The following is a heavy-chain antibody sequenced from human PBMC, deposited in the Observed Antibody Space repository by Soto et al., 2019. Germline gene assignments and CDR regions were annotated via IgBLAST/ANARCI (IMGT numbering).Heavy chain of an antibody. J-gene: IGHJ6*02. CDR2: INHSGST. CDR1: GGSFSGYY. Sequence: QVQLQQWGAGLLKPSETLSLTCAVYGGSFSGYYWSWIRQPPGKGLEWIGEINHSGSTTYSPSLNSRVTILVDTSKNQFSLKLSSVTAADTAVYYCARTPTFYYYYGMAVSGQQTTVTVSS. CDR3: ARTPTFYYYYGMAV. D-gene: IGHD3-16*01. V-gene: IGHV4-34*01.